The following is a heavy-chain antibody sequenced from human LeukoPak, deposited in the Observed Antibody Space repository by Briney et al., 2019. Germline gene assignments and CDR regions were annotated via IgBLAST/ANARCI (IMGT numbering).Heavy chain of an antibody. D-gene: IGHD6-13*01. CDR2: ISAYHTNT. Sequence: ASXXVSCKASGYTYTSYGISWVRQAPGQGVERMGWISAYHTNTNHSHNLQAIVTMPTHTSTTTAYMELRSLRSDATAVYYCARGGGAAADYSYYYMDVWGKGTTVTVSS. CDR3: ARGGGAAADYSYYYMDV. J-gene: IGHJ6*03. CDR1: GYTYTSYG. V-gene: IGHV1-18*01.